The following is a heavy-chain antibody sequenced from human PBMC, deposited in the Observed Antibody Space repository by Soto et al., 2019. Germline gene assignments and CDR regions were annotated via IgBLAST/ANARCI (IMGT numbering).Heavy chain of an antibody. V-gene: IGHV4-30-2*06. D-gene: IGHD3-10*01. CDR2: TDHSGST. CDR3: ASAPGAVRGAHYGMDV. Sequence: PWETLSLTCAVSGGSINSAGHSWGWVRQSPGKGLEWISDTDHSGSTYYNPSLKSRVTISVDRSKNQFSLKLSSVTAADTAVYYCASAPGAVRGAHYGMDVWGQGTTVTVSS. CDR1: GGSINSAGHS. J-gene: IGHJ6*02.